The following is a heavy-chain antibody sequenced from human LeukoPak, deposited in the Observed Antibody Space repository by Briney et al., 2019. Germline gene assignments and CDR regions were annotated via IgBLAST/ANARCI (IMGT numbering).Heavy chain of an antibody. J-gene: IGHJ6*02. CDR3: ARAGYCSSTSCSQTYYYYGMDV. Sequence: GGSLRLSCAASGLTFSSYSMNWVRQAPGKGLEWVSYISSSSSTIYYADSVKGRFTISRDNAKNSLYLQMNSLRAEDTAVYYCARAGYCSSTSCSQTYYYYGMDVWGQGTTVTVSS. CDR2: ISSSSSTI. CDR1: GLTFSSYS. D-gene: IGHD2-2*01. V-gene: IGHV3-48*01.